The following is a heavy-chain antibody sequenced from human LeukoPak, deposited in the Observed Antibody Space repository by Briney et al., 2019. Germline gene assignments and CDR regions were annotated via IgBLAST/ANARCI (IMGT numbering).Heavy chain of an antibody. CDR2: ISGSGGST. Sequence: PGGSLRLSCAASGFTFSSYGMSWVRQAPGKGLEWVSAISGSGGSTYYADSVKGRFTISRDNAKNSLYLQMNSLRAEDTAVYYCARDEGGWSGYYPDAFDIWGQGTMVTVSS. J-gene: IGHJ3*02. D-gene: IGHD3-3*01. V-gene: IGHV3-23*01. CDR3: ARDEGGWSGYYPDAFDI. CDR1: GFTFSSYG.